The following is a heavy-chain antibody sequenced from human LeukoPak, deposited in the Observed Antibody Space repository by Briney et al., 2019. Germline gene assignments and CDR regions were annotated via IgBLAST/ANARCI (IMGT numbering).Heavy chain of an antibody. Sequence: SETLSLTCTVSSDSISSGDYYWSWIRQPAGKGLEFIGYINKKGGTFYNPPLKSRVSISIDTSKNQFSLKLTSVTAADTAVYFCAREHKSYGDYPYYSDSWGQGTLVTVSS. CDR3: AREHKSYGDYPYYSDS. D-gene: IGHD4-17*01. V-gene: IGHV4-30-4*01. CDR2: INKKGGT. CDR1: SDSISSGDYY. J-gene: IGHJ4*02.